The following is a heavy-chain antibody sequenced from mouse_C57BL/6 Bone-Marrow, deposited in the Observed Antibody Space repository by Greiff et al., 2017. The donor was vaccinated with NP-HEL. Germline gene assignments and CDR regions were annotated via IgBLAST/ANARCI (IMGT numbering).Heavy chain of an antibody. J-gene: IGHJ2*01. V-gene: IGHV1-42*01. CDR2: INPSAGGT. CDR1: GYSFTGYY. D-gene: IGHD2-5*01. Sequence: VQLQQSGPELVKPGASVKISCTASGYSFTGYYMNWVKQSPEQSLEWIGGINPSAGGTTYTQKFKAKATLTVDKSSSTAYLQLKSLTSEDSAVYYCARGDSNDYWGQGTTLTVSS. CDR3: ARGDSNDY.